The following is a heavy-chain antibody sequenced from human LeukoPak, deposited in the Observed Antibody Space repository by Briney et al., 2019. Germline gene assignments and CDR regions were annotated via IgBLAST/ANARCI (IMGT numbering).Heavy chain of an antibody. J-gene: IGHJ5*02. D-gene: IGHD2-2*02. V-gene: IGHV1-2*02. Sequence: ASVKVSCKASGYTFTGYYMHWVRQAPGQGLEWMGWINPNSGGTNYAQKFQGRVTMTRDTSISTAYMELSRLRSDDTAVYYCASQHCSSTSCYNWFDPWGQGTLVTVSS. CDR3: ASQHCSSTSCYNWFDP. CDR2: INPNSGGT. CDR1: GYTFTGYY.